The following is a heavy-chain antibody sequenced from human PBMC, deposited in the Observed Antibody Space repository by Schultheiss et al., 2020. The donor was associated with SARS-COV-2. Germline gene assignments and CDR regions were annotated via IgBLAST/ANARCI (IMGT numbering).Heavy chain of an antibody. V-gene: IGHV3-20*04. Sequence: GGSLRLSCAASGFTFDDYGMSWVRQRQGKGLEWVSGISWNGDTAAYAESVQGRFTISRDNAKNSLDLQMNSLRVEDTALYYCVRGGAGSGSSTFDPWGQGVMVTVSS. CDR1: GFTFDDYG. J-gene: IGHJ5*02. CDR3: VRGGAGSGSSTFDP. D-gene: IGHD3-10*01. CDR2: ISWNGDTA.